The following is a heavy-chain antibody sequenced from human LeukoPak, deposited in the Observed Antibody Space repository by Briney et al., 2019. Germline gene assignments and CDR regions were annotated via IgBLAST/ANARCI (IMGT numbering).Heavy chain of an antibody. D-gene: IGHD6-19*01. CDR1: GGSISSYY. V-gene: IGHV4-59*01. CDR2: IYDSGST. CDR3: ARTRIAVAVYYFDY. Sequence: PSETLSLTCTVSGGSISSYYWSWIQQPPGKGLEWIGFIYDSGSTNYNPSLKSRVTISVDTSKNQFSLKLRSVTAADTAVYYCARTRIAVAVYYFDYWGQGTLVTVSS. J-gene: IGHJ4*02.